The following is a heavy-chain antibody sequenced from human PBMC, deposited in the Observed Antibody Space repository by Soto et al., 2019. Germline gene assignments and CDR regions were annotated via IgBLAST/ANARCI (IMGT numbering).Heavy chain of an antibody. CDR1: GFTFSSYG. V-gene: IGHV3-23*01. CDR2: SNDSGDK. D-gene: IGHD6-6*01. CDR3: AYRVAYRSSSDYFDY. Sequence: QPGGSLRLSCAASGFTFSSYGMSWVRQGPGKGLEWVASSNDSGDKYYRDSVKALFTISRDNSKNTLYLQVNSLSAEDTAVYYSAYRVAYRSSSDYFDYWAQGTLVTVSS. J-gene: IGHJ4*02.